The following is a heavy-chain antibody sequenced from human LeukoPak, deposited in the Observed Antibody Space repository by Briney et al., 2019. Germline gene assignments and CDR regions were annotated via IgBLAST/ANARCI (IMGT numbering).Heavy chain of an antibody. D-gene: IGHD3-22*01. J-gene: IGHJ4*02. V-gene: IGHV5-51*01. CDR1: GYSFTSYW. Sequence: GESLKIPCKGFGYSFTSYWIGLVRQMPGKGLEWMGIIYAGYSETRYSPSMQAQVTISAHKSISTAYLQWSSLKASDTAMYCCARQPTYYYDSSGYYVDYWGQGTLVTVSS. CDR3: ARQPTYYYDSSGYYVDY. CDR2: IYAGYSET.